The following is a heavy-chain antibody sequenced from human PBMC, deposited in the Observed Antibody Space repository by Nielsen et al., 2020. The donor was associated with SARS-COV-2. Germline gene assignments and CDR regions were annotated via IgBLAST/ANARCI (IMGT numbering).Heavy chain of an antibody. CDR3: VTSRNGDY. CDR2: IYSGGST. V-gene: IGHV3-53*04. J-gene: IGHJ4*02. Sequence: GGSLRLSCAASGFTFSSYGMHWVRQAPGKGLEWVSVIYSGGSTYYADSVKGRFTISRHNSKNTLYLQMNSLRAEDTAVYYCVTSRNGDYWGQGTLVTVSS. D-gene: IGHD5-24*01. CDR1: GFTFSSYG.